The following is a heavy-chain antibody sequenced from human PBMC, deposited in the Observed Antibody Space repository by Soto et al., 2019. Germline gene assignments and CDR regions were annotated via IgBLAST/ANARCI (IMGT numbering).Heavy chain of an antibody. CDR3: AKDSWYFDL. Sequence: VGSLSISCEASGFIFTNFWMHWVRQVPGKGLVWVSRIDTSGSSTSYADSVKGRFTISRDNAKNTVSLQMNSLRAEDTGVYYCAKDSWYFDLWSQGSLVTVSS. CDR1: GFIFTNFW. D-gene: IGHD6-13*01. V-gene: IGHV3-74*01. CDR2: IDTSGSST. J-gene: IGHJ4*02.